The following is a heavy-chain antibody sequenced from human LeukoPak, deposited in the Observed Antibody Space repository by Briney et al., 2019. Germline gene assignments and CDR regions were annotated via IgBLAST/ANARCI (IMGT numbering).Heavy chain of an antibody. D-gene: IGHD5-18*01. V-gene: IGHV1-2*02. CDR3: ARSAYNYGYVYFDH. J-gene: IGHJ4*02. CDR2: IDPNSDNI. CDR1: GYTFTGCF. Sequence: ASVKVSCKASGYTFTGCFIHYVRQAPGQGLEWMGWIDPNSDNIRYSETFKDKVTMTRDTSTNTAYMELSWVRSDDTAVYYCARSAYNYGYVYFDHWGQGTLVIVSS.